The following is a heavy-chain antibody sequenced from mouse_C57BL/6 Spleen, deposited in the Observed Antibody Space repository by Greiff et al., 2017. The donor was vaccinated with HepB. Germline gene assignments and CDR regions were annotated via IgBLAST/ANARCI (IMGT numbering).Heavy chain of an antibody. CDR2: IWWDDNK. V-gene: IGHV8-8*01. Sequence: QVTLKESGPGLLQPSQTLSLTCSFSGFSLSTFGMGVGWIRHPSGKGLEWLAHIWWDDNKYYNPALKSRLTIYKDTSKNQVFLKVDNVDNADTATDSWARIGDYDGYFGYWGQGTTLTVAS. CDR1: GFSLSTFGMG. CDR3: ARIGDYDGYFGY. J-gene: IGHJ2*01. D-gene: IGHD2-4*01.